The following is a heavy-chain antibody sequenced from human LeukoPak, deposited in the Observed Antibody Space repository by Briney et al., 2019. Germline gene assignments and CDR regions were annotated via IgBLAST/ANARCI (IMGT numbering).Heavy chain of an antibody. CDR3: IKYSSSWYSFDY. J-gene: IGHJ4*02. Sequence: GGSLRLSCAASGFTFTNAWMSWVRQAPGKGLEWVGRFKCTTDGGTIEYAAPVKGRFTISRDDSKNTLYLQMNNLKIEDTAVYYCIKYSSSWYSFDYWGQGTLVTVS. D-gene: IGHD6-13*01. V-gene: IGHV3-15*01. CDR2: FKCTTDGGTI. CDR1: GFTFTNAW.